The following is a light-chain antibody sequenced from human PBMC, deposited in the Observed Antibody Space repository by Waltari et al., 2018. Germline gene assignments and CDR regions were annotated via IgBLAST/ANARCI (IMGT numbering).Light chain of an antibody. CDR3: CSYAGDKRYYV. CDR1: NRDVGYYKY. V-gene: IGLV2-8*01. J-gene: IGLJ1*01. CDR2: EVS. Sequence: QSVLTQPPSASGSLGQSVTISCSGTNRDVGYYKYVSWYQQHPGKAPKFIIYEVSQRPSVVPDRFSGSKYGNTASLTVSGLQPEDEADYYCCSYAGDKRYYVFGTGTKVTVL.